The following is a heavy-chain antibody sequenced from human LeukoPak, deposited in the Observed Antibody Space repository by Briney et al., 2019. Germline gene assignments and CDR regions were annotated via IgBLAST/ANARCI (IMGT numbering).Heavy chain of an antibody. CDR3: ARSSSWRASDY. CDR2: INHSGST. CDR1: GGSFSGYY. Sequence: SETLSLTCAVYGGSFSGYYWSWIRQPPGKGLEWIGEINHSGSTNYNPSLKSQVTISVDTSKNQFSLKLSSVTAADTAVYYCARSSSWRASDYWGQGTLVTVSS. D-gene: IGHD6-13*01. V-gene: IGHV4-34*01. J-gene: IGHJ4*02.